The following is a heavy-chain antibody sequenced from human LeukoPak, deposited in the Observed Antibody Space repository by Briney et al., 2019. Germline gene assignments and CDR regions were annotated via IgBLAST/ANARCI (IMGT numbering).Heavy chain of an antibody. J-gene: IGHJ4*02. V-gene: IGHV1-18*01. CDR3: AREVATITGAAAGGIDS. D-gene: IGHD5-12*01. CDR2: ISGYNGNT. Sequence: ASVKVSCKASGYSFTSYGISWVRQAPGQGLEWMGWISGYNGNTNYAQKLQGRVTMTTDTSTSTAYMELGSLRADDTAVYYCAREVATITGAAAGGIDSWGQGTLVTVSS. CDR1: GYSFTSYG.